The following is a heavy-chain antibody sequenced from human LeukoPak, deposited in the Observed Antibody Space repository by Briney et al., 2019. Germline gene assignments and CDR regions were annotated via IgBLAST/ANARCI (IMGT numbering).Heavy chain of an antibody. Sequence: GGSLRLSCAASGFTFSSYSMNWVRQAPGKGLVWVSRIDRDGSRINYADSVKGRFTISRDNGKNTLFLQMNSLRAEDAAVYYCVRGNDYGGPHYWGQGTLVTVSS. CDR1: GFTFSSYS. J-gene: IGHJ4*02. D-gene: IGHD4-23*01. CDR3: VRGNDYGGPHY. CDR2: IDRDGSRI. V-gene: IGHV3-74*01.